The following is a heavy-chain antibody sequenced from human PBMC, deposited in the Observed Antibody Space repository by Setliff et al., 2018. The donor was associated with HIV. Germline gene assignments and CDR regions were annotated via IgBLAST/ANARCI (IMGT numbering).Heavy chain of an antibody. D-gene: IGHD3-3*01. CDR3: ARVPFTTGFDY. CDR1: GGSISSYY. V-gene: IGHV4-4*07. Sequence: SETLSLTCTVSGGSISSYYWSWIRQPAGKGLEWIGRIDTSGSTNYNPSLKSRVTMSVDTSKNQFSLKLSSVTAADTAVFYCARVPFTTGFDYWGQGILVTVSS. CDR2: IDTSGST. J-gene: IGHJ4*02.